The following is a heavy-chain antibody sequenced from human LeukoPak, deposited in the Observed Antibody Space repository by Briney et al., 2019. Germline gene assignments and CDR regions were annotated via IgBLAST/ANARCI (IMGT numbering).Heavy chain of an antibody. Sequence: PGGSLRLSCAASGFTFSIYALHWVRQAPGKGLEWVAVVSHDGNTKYYADSVKGRFTISKDDSKNTLYLQMNSLRAEDTAVYFCARDGGRWQPGVYWGQGTLVTVSS. CDR2: VSHDGNTK. J-gene: IGHJ4*02. CDR1: GFTFSIYA. CDR3: ARDGGRWQPGVY. D-gene: IGHD5-24*01. V-gene: IGHV3-30-3*01.